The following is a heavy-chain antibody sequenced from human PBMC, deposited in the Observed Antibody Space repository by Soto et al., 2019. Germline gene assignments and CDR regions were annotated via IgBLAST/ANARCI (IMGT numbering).Heavy chain of an antibody. V-gene: IGHV1-46*01. J-gene: IGHJ6*02. CDR3: ARDLTGITIFGVVHYGMDV. Sequence: ASVKVSCKASGYTFTSYYMHGVRQAPGQGLEWMGIINPSGGSTSYAQKFQGRVTMTRDTSTSTVYMELSSLRSEDTAVYYCARDLTGITIFGVVHYGMDVWGQGTTVTVSS. D-gene: IGHD3-3*01. CDR2: INPSGGST. CDR1: GYTFTSYY.